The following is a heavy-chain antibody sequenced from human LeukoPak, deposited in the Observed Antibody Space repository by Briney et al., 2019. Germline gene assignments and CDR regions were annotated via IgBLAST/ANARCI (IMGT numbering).Heavy chain of an antibody. CDR1: GGSFSGYY. V-gene: IGHV4-34*01. Sequence: SETLSLTCAVYGGSFSGYYWSWIRQPPGKGLKWIGEINHSGSTNYNPSLKSRVTISVDTSKNQFSLKLSSVTAADTAVYYCARGPGYSSSDGAFDIWGQGTMVTVSS. CDR3: ARGPGYSSSDGAFDI. D-gene: IGHD6-13*01. J-gene: IGHJ3*02. CDR2: INHSGST.